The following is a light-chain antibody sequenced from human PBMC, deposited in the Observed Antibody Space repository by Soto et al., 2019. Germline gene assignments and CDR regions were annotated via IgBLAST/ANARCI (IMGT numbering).Light chain of an antibody. CDR3: QQYGSSPNT. V-gene: IGKV3-20*01. CDR1: QSLSSSY. CDR2: GAS. Sequence: EIVLTQSPGTLSLSPGERATLSYRASQSLSSSYLAWYQQKPGQAPRLLIYGASSRATGIPDRFSGSGSGTDFTLTISRLEPEDFAVYYCQQYGSSPNTFGQGTKMEIK. J-gene: IGKJ2*01.